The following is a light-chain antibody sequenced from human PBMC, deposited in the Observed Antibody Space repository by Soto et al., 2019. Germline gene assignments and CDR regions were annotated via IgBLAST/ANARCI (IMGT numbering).Light chain of an antibody. CDR3: RNYNSAPIT. V-gene: IGKV1-27*01. CDR2: TVS. Sequence: DIQMTQSPSTLSASVGDTVTLTCRASQDISTYLAWYQQKPGKVPELLIYTVSTLQFGVPSRFSGSGSGTEFTLTIGALHPEDVATYYCRNYNSAPITFGQGTRLEI. J-gene: IGKJ5*01. CDR1: QDISTY.